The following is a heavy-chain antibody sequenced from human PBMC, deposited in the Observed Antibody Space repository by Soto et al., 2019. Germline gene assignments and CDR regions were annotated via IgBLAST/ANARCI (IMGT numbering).Heavy chain of an antibody. CDR3: AGFGVGDRDDK. V-gene: IGHV4-30-4*01. D-gene: IGHD2-8*01. J-gene: IGHJ4*02. Sequence: PSETLSLTCSVSGSYITSGDYHWTWIRQAPGKGLEWIWYISHSETTYYSPALKNRIIISSDISVNQFSLRLNSVTAADTAVYFCAGFGVGDRDDKWGQGTLVTVSS. CDR2: ISHSETT. CDR1: GSYITSGDYH.